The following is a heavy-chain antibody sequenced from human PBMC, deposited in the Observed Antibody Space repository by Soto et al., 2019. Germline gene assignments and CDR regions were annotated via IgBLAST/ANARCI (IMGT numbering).Heavy chain of an antibody. CDR3: PSSIAVAGTENWFNP. D-gene: IGHD6-19*01. CDR1: GGSISSSSYY. V-gene: IGHV4-39*01. J-gene: IGHJ5*02. CDR2: IYYSGST. Sequence: SETLSLTCTVSGGSISSSSYYWGWIRQPPGKGLEWIGSIYYSGSTYYNPSLKSRVTISVDTSKNQFSLKLSSVTAADTAVYYCPSSIAVAGTENWFNPCGQRTLVTVSS.